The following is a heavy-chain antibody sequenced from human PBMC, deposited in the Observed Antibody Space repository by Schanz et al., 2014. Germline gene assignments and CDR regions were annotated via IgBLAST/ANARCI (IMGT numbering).Heavy chain of an antibody. CDR1: GFTFNSYA. D-gene: IGHD2-21*02. J-gene: IGHJ4*03. CDR2: ISHSGGSK. Sequence: DVQLLESGGGLVQPGGSLRLSCAASGFTFNSYAMTWVRQAPGKGLEWVSSISHSGGSKYYADSVKGRFTISRDNSENSLYLQMMRLSAVDTDVLYFAKGMKYSCDGTCYDCYYDGFDDWGRGTLVTVSS. CDR3: AKGMKYSCDGTCYDCYYDGFDD. V-gene: IGHV3-23*01.